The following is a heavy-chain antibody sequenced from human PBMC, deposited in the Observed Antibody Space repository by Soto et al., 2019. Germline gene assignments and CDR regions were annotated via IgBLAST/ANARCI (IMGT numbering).Heavy chain of an antibody. J-gene: IGHJ4*02. CDR3: ARDETLPDY. V-gene: IGHV3-48*01. Sequence: PGGSLRLSCAASGFTFSSYAMSWVRLAPGKGLEWVSDMSPSGSSTCYADSVKGRFTISKDNAKNSLYLQMDSLRAEDTAVYYCARDETLPDYWGQGTLVTVSS. CDR2: MSPSGSST. CDR1: GFTFSSYA.